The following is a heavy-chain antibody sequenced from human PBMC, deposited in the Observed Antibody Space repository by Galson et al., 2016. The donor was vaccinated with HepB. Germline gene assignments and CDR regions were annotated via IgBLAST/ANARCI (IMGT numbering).Heavy chain of an antibody. V-gene: IGHV5-51*01. CDR2: IYPGDSEI. J-gene: IGHJ6*02. Sequence: QSGAEVKKAGESLKISCKASGYSIPYYWIGWVRQKPGKGLEWMGIIYPGDSEIRYSPSFQGQVTMSVDKSISTAFLQWSSLKASDTAMYYCARQYNFWSGYSESYYGMDVWGQGTTVTISS. D-gene: IGHD3-3*01. CDR3: ARQYNFWSGYSESYYGMDV. CDR1: GYSIPYYW.